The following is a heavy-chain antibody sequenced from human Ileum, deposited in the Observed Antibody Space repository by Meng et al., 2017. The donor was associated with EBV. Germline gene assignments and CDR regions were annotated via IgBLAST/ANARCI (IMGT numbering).Heavy chain of an antibody. V-gene: IGHV4-4*02. CDR2: VYHDGAT. J-gene: IGHJ4*02. CDR3: ARSSPIVRGLGY. CDR1: GASGSGRAW. D-gene: IGHD3-10*01. Sequence: APVLATASGALSLPCAVAGASGSGRAWWIWVRQPPGKGLEWIGEVYHDGATNYHPSLKSRVTISLDKSKNEVNLHLNSLTAADTAVYFCARSSPIVRGLGYWGQGTLVTVSS.